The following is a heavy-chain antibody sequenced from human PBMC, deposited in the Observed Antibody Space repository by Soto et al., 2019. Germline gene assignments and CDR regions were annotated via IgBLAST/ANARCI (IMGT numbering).Heavy chain of an antibody. V-gene: IGHV3-30-3*01. CDR2: ISYDGSNK. CDR3: ARVIAVAGHYYYGMDV. CDR1: GFTFSSYA. D-gene: IGHD6-19*01. J-gene: IGHJ6*02. Sequence: QVQLVESGGGVVQPGRSLRLSCAASGFTFSSYAMHWVRQAPGKGLEWVAVISYDGSNKYYADSVKGRFTISRDNSKNTQYLQMNSLRAEDTAVYYCARVIAVAGHYYYGMDVWGQGTTVTVSS.